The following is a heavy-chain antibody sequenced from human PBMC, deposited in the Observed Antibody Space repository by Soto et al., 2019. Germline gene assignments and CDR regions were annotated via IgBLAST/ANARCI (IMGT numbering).Heavy chain of an antibody. J-gene: IGHJ3*01. CDR3: TSLVLEEHRSRLD. Sequence: EVQLVESGGGLVQPGGSLKLSCAASGFTFSGSAMHWVRQASGKGLEWVGRIRSKSNSYATAYAASVKGRFTISRDDSKNTAYLQMNSLKTEDTAVYYCTSLVLEEHRSRLDWGQGTMVTVSS. D-gene: IGHD2-8*01. CDR1: GFTFSGSA. V-gene: IGHV3-73*02. CDR2: IRSKSNSYAT.